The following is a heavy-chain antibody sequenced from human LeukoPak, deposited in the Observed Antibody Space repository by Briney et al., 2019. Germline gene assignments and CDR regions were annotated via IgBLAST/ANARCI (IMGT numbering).Heavy chain of an antibody. CDR1: GGSISSFD. CDR3: ARQGTRWYFGTVDS. Sequence: PSETLSLTCTVSGGSISSFDWSWIRQPPGKGLEWIGYIYTSGTTNYNPSLKSRVTISVDTSKNQFSLKLSSVTAADTAVYYCARQGTRWYFGTVDSWGQGTLVTVSS. J-gene: IGHJ4*02. D-gene: IGHD6-13*01. CDR2: IYTSGTT. V-gene: IGHV4-4*09.